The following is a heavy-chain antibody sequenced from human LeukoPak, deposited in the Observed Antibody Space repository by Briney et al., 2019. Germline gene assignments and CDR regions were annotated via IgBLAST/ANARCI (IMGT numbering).Heavy chain of an antibody. J-gene: IGHJ4*02. Sequence: GGSLRLSSAASGFTFSRYGMHWVRQAPGKGVEWLAFIGYDGTNKHYADSVKGRLTTSTDNSKNTLYLQMNSLGAEDTAVYYCAKDARNYYDKPNHFDYWGQGTLVTVSS. V-gene: IGHV3-30*02. D-gene: IGHD3-22*01. CDR1: GFTFSRYG. CDR3: AKDARNYYDKPNHFDY. CDR2: IGYDGTNK.